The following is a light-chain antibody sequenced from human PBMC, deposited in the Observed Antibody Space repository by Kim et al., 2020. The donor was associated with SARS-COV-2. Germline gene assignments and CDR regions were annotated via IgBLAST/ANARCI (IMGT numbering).Light chain of an antibody. Sequence: ASVGDRVTIHCRASQGIRNYLAWFQQTPGNAPKSLISATSSLQSGVPSRFSGSGSGTDFTLTIDSLQPEDFGTYYCQQYKSYPLTFGGGTKVDIK. CDR2: ATS. V-gene: IGKV1-16*01. J-gene: IGKJ4*01. CDR3: QQYKSYPLT. CDR1: QGIRNY.